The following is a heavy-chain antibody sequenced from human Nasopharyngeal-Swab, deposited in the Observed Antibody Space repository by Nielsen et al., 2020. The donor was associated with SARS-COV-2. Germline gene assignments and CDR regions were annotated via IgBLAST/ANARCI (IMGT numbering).Heavy chain of an antibody. V-gene: IGHV3-23*01. Sequence: WIRQPPGKGLEWVSAISGSGGSTYYADSVKGRFTISRDNSKNTLYLQMNSLRAEDTAVYYCAKEPFYDFWSGYYWDYWGQGTLFTVSS. J-gene: IGHJ4*02. D-gene: IGHD3-3*01. CDR2: ISGSGGST. CDR3: AKEPFYDFWSGYYWDY.